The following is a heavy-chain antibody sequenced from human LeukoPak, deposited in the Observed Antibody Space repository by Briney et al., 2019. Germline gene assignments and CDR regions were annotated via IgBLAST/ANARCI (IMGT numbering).Heavy chain of an antibody. V-gene: IGHV3-30-3*01. CDR1: GFTFSSYA. CDR2: ISYDGSNK. D-gene: IGHD2-2*01. J-gene: IGHJ4*02. CDR3: AREGFQPLFDY. Sequence: GGSLRLSCAASGFTFSSYAMHWVRQAPGKGLEWVAVISYDGSNKYYADSVKGRFTISRDNSKNTLYLQMNSLRAEDTAVYYCAREGFQPLFDYWGQGTLVTVSS.